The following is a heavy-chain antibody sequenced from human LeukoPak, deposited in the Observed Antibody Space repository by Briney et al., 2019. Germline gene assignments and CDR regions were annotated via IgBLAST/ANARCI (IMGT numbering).Heavy chain of an antibody. CDR2: IYHSGST. CDR3: ARGSGAFDY. J-gene: IGHJ4*02. CDR1: GGSISSGGYS. V-gene: IGHV4-30-2*01. Sequence: PSQTLSLTCAVSGGSISSGGYSWGWIRQPPGKGLEWIGYIYHSGSTYYNPSLKSRVTISVDRSKNQFSLKVTSVTAADTAVYYCARGSGAFDYWGQGTLVTVSS.